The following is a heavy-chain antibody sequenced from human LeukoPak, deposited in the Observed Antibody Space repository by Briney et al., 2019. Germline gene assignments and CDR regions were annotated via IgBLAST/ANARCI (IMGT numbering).Heavy chain of an antibody. J-gene: IGHJ4*02. Sequence: GGSLRLSCAASGFTFSSYAMHWVRQAPGKGLEWVAVISYDGSNKYYADSVKGRFTISRDNYKNTLYLQMNSLRAEDTSVYYCARSRGDSGSGYYYCFDYWGQGTLVTVSS. CDR3: ARSRGDSGSGYYYCFDY. V-gene: IGHV3-30-3*01. D-gene: IGHD3-22*01. CDR1: GFTFSSYA. CDR2: ISYDGSNK.